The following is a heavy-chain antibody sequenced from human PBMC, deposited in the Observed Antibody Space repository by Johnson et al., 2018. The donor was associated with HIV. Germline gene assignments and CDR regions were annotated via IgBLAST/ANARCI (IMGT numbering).Heavy chain of an antibody. Sequence: MLLVESGGGLAQPGGSLRLSCAASGITVSTNYMSWVRQAPGKGLEWVSVLFSVGDVYYSDSVKGRFTISRDNSRNIVYLQMNSLRPEDTAVYYCARDGRELITRGSFDVWGQGTVVTVYS. J-gene: IGHJ3*01. CDR3: ARDGRELITRGSFDV. D-gene: IGHD3-16*01. CDR1: GITVSTNY. V-gene: IGHV3-66*02. CDR2: LFSVGDV.